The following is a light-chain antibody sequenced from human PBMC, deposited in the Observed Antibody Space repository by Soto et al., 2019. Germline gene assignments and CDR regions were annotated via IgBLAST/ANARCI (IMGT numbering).Light chain of an antibody. V-gene: IGKV1-39*01. J-gene: IGKJ2*01. CDR1: QSIDTY. Sequence: DIQMTQSPSSLSASFGDRDTLTCRASQSIDTYLNWYQQKPGTAPKLLMYAASTLHSGVPSRFSGSGSGTDFTLTISSLQREDFATYFCQQSHSTPYTFGQGTKLEI. CDR3: QQSHSTPYT. CDR2: AAS.